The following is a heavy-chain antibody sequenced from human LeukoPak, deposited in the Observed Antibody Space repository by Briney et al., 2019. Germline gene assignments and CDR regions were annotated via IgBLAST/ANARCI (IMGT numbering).Heavy chain of an antibody. J-gene: IGHJ4*02. CDR1: VGSISSYH. Sequence: PSETLSLTCTVSVGSISSYHGSWIRQPPGKGLEWIGYIYYSWSTNYNPSLKSRVTIPVDTPKNQFSLKLSSVTAADTAVYYCARLSGVTIDYWGQGTLVTVSS. CDR3: ARLSGVTIDY. D-gene: IGHD2-21*02. CDR2: IYYSWST. V-gene: IGHV4-59*08.